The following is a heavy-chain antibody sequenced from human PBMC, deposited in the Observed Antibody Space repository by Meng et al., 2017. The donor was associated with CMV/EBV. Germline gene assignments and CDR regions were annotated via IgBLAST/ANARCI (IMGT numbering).Heavy chain of an antibody. CDR1: GVRFSSHS. CDR3: ARDLERTYYYDSSGYSFFDY. V-gene: IGHV3-21*01. D-gene: IGHD3-22*01. J-gene: IGHJ4*02. Sequence: EVQLVESGGGLVKPGGSRRLSRAASGVRFSSHSMNWVRQAPGKGLEWVSSISSSSSYIYYADSVKGRFTISRDNAKNSLYLQMNSLRAEDTAVYYCARDLERTYYYDSSGYSFFDYWGQGTLVTVSS. CDR2: ISSSSSYI.